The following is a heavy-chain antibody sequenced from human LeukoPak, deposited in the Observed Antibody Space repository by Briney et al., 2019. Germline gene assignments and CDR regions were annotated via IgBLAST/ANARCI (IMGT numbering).Heavy chain of an antibody. CDR2: ISSSSSYI. J-gene: IGHJ4*02. V-gene: IGHV3-21*01. Sequence: GGSLRLSCAASGFTFSSYSMNWVRQAPGKGLEWVSSISSSSSYIYYADSVKGRFTISRDNSKNSLYLQMNSLRAEDTAVYYCARGSGTAFDYWGQGTLVTVSS. CDR1: GFTFSSYS. D-gene: IGHD3-10*01. CDR3: ARGSGTAFDY.